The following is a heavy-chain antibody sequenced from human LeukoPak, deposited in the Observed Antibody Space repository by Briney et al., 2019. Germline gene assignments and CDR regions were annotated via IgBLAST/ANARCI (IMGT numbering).Heavy chain of an antibody. V-gene: IGHV3-23*01. CDR3: AKSKTYYYDSNGHYFVAS. CDR2: VSGSAGST. Sequence: GGSLRLSCAASGFTFSSYAMSWVRQAPGKGLEWVSVVSGSAGSTYYADPVKDRFTISRDNSKNTLYLQMNSLRAEDTAVYYCAKSKTYYYDSNGHYFVASWGQGTLLTVSS. J-gene: IGHJ5*02. D-gene: IGHD3-22*01. CDR1: GFTFSSYA.